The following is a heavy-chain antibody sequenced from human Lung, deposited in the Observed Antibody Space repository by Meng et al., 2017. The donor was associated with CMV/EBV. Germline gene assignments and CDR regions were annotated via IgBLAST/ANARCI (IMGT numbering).Heavy chain of an antibody. CDR2: VSSSSSTK. J-gene: IGHJ4*02. D-gene: IGHD2-15*01. CDR3: ARGEARYCSGGHCKSVDY. CDR1: GFTFSSYS. Sequence: GGSLRLSCAASGFTFSSYSMNWVRQAPGKGLEWVSYVSSSSSTKNYADSVKGRFTISRDNAKNSLYLQMNSLRAKDTDVDYCARGEARYCSGGHCKSVDYWGQGTLVTVSS. V-gene: IGHV3-48*04.